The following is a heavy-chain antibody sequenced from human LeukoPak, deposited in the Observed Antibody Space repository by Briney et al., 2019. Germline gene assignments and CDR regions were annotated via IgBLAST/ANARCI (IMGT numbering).Heavy chain of an antibody. CDR1: GGSFSGYY. CDR3: ARNSGWLSDY. CDR2: INHSGST. J-gene: IGHJ4*02. V-gene: IGHV4-34*01. D-gene: IGHD6-19*01. Sequence: SETLSLTCAVYGGSFSGYYWSWIRQPPGKGLEWIGEINHSGSTNYNPSLKSRVTISVDTSKNQFSLKLSSVTAADTAVYYCARNSGWLSDYWGQGTLVTVSS.